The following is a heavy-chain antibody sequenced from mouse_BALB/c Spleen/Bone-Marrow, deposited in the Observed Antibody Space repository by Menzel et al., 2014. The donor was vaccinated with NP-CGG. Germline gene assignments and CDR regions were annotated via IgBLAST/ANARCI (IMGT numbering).Heavy chain of an antibody. V-gene: IGHV1S130*01. CDR3: ATGFAY. Sequence: QVQLKQSGSVLVRPGASVKLSCKASGYTFTSSWMHWAKRRPGQGLEWIGEIHPNSGNTNYNEKFKGKATLTVDTSSSTAYVDLSSLTSEDSAVYYCATGFAYWGQGTLVTVSA. CDR2: IHPNSGNT. CDR1: GYTFTSSW. J-gene: IGHJ3*01.